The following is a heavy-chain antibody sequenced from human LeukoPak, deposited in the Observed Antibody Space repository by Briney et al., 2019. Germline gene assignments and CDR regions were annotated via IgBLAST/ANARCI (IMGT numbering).Heavy chain of an antibody. CDR2: TGSTGVST. D-gene: IGHD2-2*01. Sequence: GGSLRLSCAASGFTFSSYAMNWVRQAPGKGLEWVSGTGSTGVSTFYADSVKGRFTVSRDNSKNTLSLQMNILRAEDTAVYYCAKDPGVVPAHYFDYWGQGTLVTVSS. CDR3: AKDPGVVPAHYFDY. CDR1: GFTFSSYA. J-gene: IGHJ4*02. V-gene: IGHV3-23*01.